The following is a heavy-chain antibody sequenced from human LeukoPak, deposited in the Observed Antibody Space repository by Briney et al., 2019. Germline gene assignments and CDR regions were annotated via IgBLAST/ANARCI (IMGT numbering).Heavy chain of an antibody. J-gene: IGHJ4*02. Sequence: GGSLRLSCAASGFKFDDYGMSWVRQVPGKGLEWVSGINWNGGSRGYADSVKGRFTISRDNSKNTLYLQMNSLRAEDTAVYYCANSLRGLYYFDYWGQGTLVTVSS. CDR3: ANSLRGLYYFDY. CDR1: GFKFDDYG. V-gene: IGHV3-20*04. D-gene: IGHD3-10*01. CDR2: INWNGGSR.